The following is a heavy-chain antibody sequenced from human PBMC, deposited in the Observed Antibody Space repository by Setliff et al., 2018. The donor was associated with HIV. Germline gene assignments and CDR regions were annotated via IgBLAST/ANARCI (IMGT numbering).Heavy chain of an antibody. J-gene: IGHJ3*02. Sequence: ASVKVSCKASGYTFTSYYMHWVRQAPGQGLEWTGIINPSGGSTSHAQKFQGRVTMTRDTSTSTVDMELSSLRSEDTAVYYCARSDADAFDIWGQGTMVTVSS. CDR1: GYTFTSYY. CDR3: ARSDADAFDI. V-gene: IGHV1-46*01. CDR2: INPSGGST. D-gene: IGHD2-21*02.